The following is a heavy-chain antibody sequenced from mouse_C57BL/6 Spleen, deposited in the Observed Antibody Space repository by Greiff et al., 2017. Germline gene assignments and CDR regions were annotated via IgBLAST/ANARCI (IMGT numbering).Heavy chain of an antibody. J-gene: IGHJ3*01. D-gene: IGHD2-2*01. CDR1: GFNIKNTY. Sequence: EVKLVESVAELVRPGASVKLSCTASGFNIKNTYMHWVKQRPEQGLEWIGRIDPANGNPKYASKFPGKATITADTSSHTAYLLLSSLTSEDTAIYYCARDGYAGFAYWGQGTLVTVSA. CDR2: IDPANGNP. CDR3: ARDGYAGFAY. V-gene: IGHV14-3*01.